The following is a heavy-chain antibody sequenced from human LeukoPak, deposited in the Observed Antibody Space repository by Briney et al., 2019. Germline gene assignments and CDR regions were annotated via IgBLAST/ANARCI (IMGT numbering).Heavy chain of an antibody. CDR2: IIPIFGTA. Sequence: ASVKVSCKASGGTFSSYAISWVRQAPGQGLEWMGGIIPIFGTANYAQKFRGRVTITADKSTSTAYMELSSLRSDDTAVYYCTRGRYSSSPDYWGQGTLVTVSS. D-gene: IGHD6-13*01. V-gene: IGHV1-69*06. CDR1: GGTFSSYA. J-gene: IGHJ4*02. CDR3: TRGRYSSSPDY.